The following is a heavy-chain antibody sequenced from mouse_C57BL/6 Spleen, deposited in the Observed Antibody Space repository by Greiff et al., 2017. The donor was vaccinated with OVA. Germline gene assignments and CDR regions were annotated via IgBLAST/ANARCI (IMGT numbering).Heavy chain of an antibody. D-gene: IGHD1-1*01. J-gene: IGHJ4*01. Sequence: VQLQQSGAELVKPGASVKLSCTASGFNIKDYYMHWVKQRTEQGLEWIGRIDPEDGGTKYNPKFKGKATITADKSSNTAYLQLSILTSEDTAVYYCARRGDGSATVAMDYGGQGTSVTVSS. V-gene: IGHV14-2*01. CDR3: ARRGDGSATVAMDY. CDR1: GFNIKDYY. CDR2: IDPEDGGT.